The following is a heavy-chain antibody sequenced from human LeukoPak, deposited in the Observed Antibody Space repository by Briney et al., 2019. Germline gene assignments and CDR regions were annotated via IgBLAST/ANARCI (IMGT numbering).Heavy chain of an antibody. CDR2: IWYDGSNK. J-gene: IGHJ6*02. CDR3: ARGGSWAAARGVAMDV. D-gene: IGHD2-2*01. Sequence: SGGSLRLSCAASGFTFSSYSMNWVRQAPGKGLEWVAVIWYDGSNKYYADSVKGRFTISRDNSKNTLYLQMNSLRAEDTAVYYCARGGSWAAARGVAMDVWGQGTTVTVSS. CDR1: GFTFSSYS. V-gene: IGHV3-33*08.